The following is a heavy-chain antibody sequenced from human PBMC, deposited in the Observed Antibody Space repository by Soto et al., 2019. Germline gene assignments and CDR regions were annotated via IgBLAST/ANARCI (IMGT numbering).Heavy chain of an antibody. V-gene: IGHV5-51*01. Sequence: GEPLKISCKGSGYSFTSYWIGWVRQMPGKGLEWMGIIYPGDSDTRYSPSFQGQVTISADKSISTAYLQWSSLKASDTARYYCARAPKSSSYYYGSGSYHYGMDVWGQGTTVTVSS. J-gene: IGHJ6*02. CDR3: ARAPKSSSYYYGSGSYHYGMDV. D-gene: IGHD3-10*01. CDR1: GYSFTSYW. CDR2: IYPGDSDT.